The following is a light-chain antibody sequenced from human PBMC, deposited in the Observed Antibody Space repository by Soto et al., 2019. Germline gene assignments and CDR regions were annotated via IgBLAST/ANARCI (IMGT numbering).Light chain of an antibody. CDR2: DNN. Sequence: QAVVTQPPSMSGAPGQRVTISCTGSSSNIGAGYDVHWYQQHPGTAPKLLIFDNNNRPSGVPDRFSGSKSDTSASLAITGLQAEDEADYYCQCFDTSLSGFVVFGGGTKVTVL. J-gene: IGLJ2*01. CDR1: SSNIGAGYD. V-gene: IGLV1-40*01. CDR3: QCFDTSLSGFVV.